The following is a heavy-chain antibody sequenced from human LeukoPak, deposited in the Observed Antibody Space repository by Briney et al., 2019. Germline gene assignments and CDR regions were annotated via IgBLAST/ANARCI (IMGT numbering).Heavy chain of an antibody. V-gene: IGHV4-59*11. D-gene: IGHD5-24*01. CDR2: IYYSGST. Sequence: PSETLSLTCTVSGGSISSHYWNWIRQPPGKGLEWIGYIYYSGSTNYNPSLKSRVTISVDTSKNQFSLKLSSVTAADTAVYYCARSPRDGYNSWDFALWGRGTLATVSS. CDR3: ARSPRDGYNSWDFAL. CDR1: GGSISSHY. J-gene: IGHJ2*01.